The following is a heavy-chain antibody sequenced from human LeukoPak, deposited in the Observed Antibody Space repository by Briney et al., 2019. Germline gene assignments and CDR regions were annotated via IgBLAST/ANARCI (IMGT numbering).Heavy chain of an antibody. V-gene: IGHV1-69*04. CDR1: GGTFSSYA. D-gene: IGHD6-19*01. CDR3: ARVGSSAWSYYFDY. J-gene: IGHJ4*02. CDR2: IIPILGIA. Sequence: SVKVSCKASGGTFSSYAISWVRQAPGQGLEWMGRIIPILGIANYAQKFQGRVTITADKSTSTACMGLSSLRSEDTAVYYCARVGSSAWSYYFDYWGQGTLVTVSS.